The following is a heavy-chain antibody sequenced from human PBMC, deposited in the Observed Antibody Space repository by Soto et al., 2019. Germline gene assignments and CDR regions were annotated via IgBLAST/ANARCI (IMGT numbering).Heavy chain of an antibody. CDR2: INNDGSGT. J-gene: IGHJ4*02. Sequence: EEQLVESGGGLVQPGGSLRLSYVASGLSFRNHWTHWVRQVPGTGLVWVSRINNDGSGTSYADSVKGRFTISRDDAKNTLYLQMNSLRVEDTAVYYCATIFDFWGQGTLVTVSS. CDR3: ATIFDF. V-gene: IGHV3-74*01. CDR1: GLSFRNHW.